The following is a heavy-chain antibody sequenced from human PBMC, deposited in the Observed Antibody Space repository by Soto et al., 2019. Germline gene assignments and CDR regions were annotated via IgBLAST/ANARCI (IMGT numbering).Heavy chain of an antibody. CDR2: INAGNGNT. Sequence: GPSVKVSCKASGYTFTSYAMHWVRQAPGQRLEWMGWINAGNGNTKYSQKFQGRVTITRDTSASTAYMELSSLRSEDTAVYYCARAARAGSSSSPGDYWGQGTLVTVSS. J-gene: IGHJ4*02. D-gene: IGHD6-6*01. V-gene: IGHV1-3*01. CDR1: GYTFTSYA. CDR3: ARAARAGSSSSPGDY.